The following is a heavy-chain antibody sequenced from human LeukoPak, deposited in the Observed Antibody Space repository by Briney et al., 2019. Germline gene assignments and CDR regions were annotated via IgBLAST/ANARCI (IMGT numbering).Heavy chain of an antibody. J-gene: IGHJ4*02. V-gene: IGHV3-30-3*01. CDR1: GFTFSNYW. Sequence: GGSLRLSCAASGFTFSNYWMSWVRQAPGKGLEWVAVISYDGSNKYYADSVKGRFTISRDNSKNTLYLQMNSLRAEDTAVYYCARGQLVLTSGDYWGQGTLVTVSS. D-gene: IGHD6-13*01. CDR3: ARGQLVLTSGDY. CDR2: ISYDGSNK.